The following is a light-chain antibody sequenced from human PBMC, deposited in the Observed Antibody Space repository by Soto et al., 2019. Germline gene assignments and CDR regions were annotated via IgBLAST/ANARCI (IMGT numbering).Light chain of an antibody. CDR2: LNN. CDR3: QSYDSSLSAWV. V-gene: IGLV1-40*01. J-gene: IGLJ3*02. Sequence: QSALTQPPSVSGAPGQRVTISCTGSSSNIGAGYDVHWYQQIPGTAPKLLIYLNNNRPSGVPDRLSGSKSGTSASLAITGLQAEDEADYYCQSYDSSLSAWVFGVGTKLTVL. CDR1: SSNIGAGYD.